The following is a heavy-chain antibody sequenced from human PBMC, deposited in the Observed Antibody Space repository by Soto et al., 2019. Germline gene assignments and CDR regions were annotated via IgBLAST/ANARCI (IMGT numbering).Heavy chain of an antibody. V-gene: IGHV4-31*03. CDR1: GGPISSGGYY. J-gene: IGHJ1*01. CDR3: ARDSRSMAGGYFQH. Sequence: QVQLQESGPGLVKPSQTLSLTCPVSGGPISSGGYYWSWIRQHPGKGLGWIGYIYYSGSTYYNPYLRSRVRTAVDTSKKPFSRKLSSVTAADTAVYCCARDSRSMAGGYFQHWGQGTLVTVSS. D-gene: IGHD1-26*01. CDR2: IYYSGST.